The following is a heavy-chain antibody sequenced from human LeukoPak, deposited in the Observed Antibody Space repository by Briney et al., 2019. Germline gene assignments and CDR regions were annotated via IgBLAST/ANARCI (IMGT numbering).Heavy chain of an antibody. Sequence: GGSLRLSCAASGFTFRSYAMHWVRQAPGKGLGWVAVISYDGSNKYYADSVKGRFTISGDNSKNTLYLQMNSLRAEDTAVYYCARDSDALRFLEWLSPDYWGQGTLVTVSS. V-gene: IGHV3-30-3*01. D-gene: IGHD3-3*01. J-gene: IGHJ4*02. CDR3: ARDSDALRFLEWLSPDY. CDR2: ISYDGSNK. CDR1: GFTFRSYA.